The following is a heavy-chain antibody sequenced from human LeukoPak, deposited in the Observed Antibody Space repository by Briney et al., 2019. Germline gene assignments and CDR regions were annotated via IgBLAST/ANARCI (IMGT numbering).Heavy chain of an antibody. Sequence: GGSLRLSCAASGFTFSSYDMHWVRQGTGKGLEWVSAINTAGDTYYPGSVKGRFTISRENAKNSLYLQMNSLRARDTAVYYCAREGRYCTSASCYFDYWGQGTLVTVSS. V-gene: IGHV3-13*01. CDR2: INTAGDT. CDR1: GFTFSSYD. J-gene: IGHJ4*02. D-gene: IGHD2-2*01. CDR3: AREGRYCTSASCYFDY.